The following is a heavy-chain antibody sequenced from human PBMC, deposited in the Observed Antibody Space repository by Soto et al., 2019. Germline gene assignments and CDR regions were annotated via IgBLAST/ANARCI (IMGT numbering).Heavy chain of an antibody. J-gene: IGHJ4*02. D-gene: IGHD3-16*01. CDR3: ARDPWAADY. CDR2: IYSGGST. Sequence: GGSLRLSCAASGFTVSTKYMSWVRQAPGKGLEWVSVIYSGGSTFFADSVRGRFTISRDNSKNTVNLQMNSLRAEDTAVYYCARDPWAADYWGQGTLVTVSS. CDR1: GFTVSTKY. V-gene: IGHV3-66*01.